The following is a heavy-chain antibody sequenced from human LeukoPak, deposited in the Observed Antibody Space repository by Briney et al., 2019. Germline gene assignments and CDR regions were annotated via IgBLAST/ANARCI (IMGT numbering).Heavy chain of an antibody. Sequence: GGSLRLSCEASGFIFSDYWMTWVRQAPGKGLEWVANIDHNGNEKNYVDSVKGRFTISRDNAKNSLYLQMNSLRAEDTAVYYCARGPYASGTYGRRGWVHYMDVWGKGTTVTISS. V-gene: IGHV3-7*01. CDR1: GFIFSDYW. D-gene: IGHD3-10*01. J-gene: IGHJ6*03. CDR2: IDHNGNEK. CDR3: ARGPYASGTYGRRGWVHYMDV.